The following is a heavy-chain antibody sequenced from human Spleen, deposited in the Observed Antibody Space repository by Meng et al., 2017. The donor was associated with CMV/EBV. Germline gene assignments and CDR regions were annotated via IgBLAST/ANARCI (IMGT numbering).Heavy chain of an antibody. CDR1: GGSFSGYY. J-gene: IGHJ5*02. CDR3: ARARIAARTLWFDP. Sequence: VQFQWGAAVLLKPPGTRSLTCAFYGGSFSGYYWSWIRQPPGRGLGWIGEINHSGSTNYNPSLKSRVTISVDTSKNQFSLKLSSVTAADTAVYYCARARIAARTLWFDPWGQGTLVTVSS. D-gene: IGHD6-6*01. CDR2: INHSGST. V-gene: IGHV4-34*01.